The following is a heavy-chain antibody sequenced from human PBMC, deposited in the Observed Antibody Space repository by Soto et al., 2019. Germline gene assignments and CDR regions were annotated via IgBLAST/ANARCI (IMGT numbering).Heavy chain of an antibody. CDR2: ISASGGCA. V-gene: IGHV3-64D*06. CDR3: VRGVTLFRGAYFDN. Sequence: PGGSLSLSCSASGFTFGSHTMHWVRQAPGNGLEYVSSISASGGCAFYAYSVNGRFTISRDISENTLFLQMSSLRPEDTAVYYCVRGVTLFRGAYFDNWGQGTRVTVSS. J-gene: IGHJ4*02. D-gene: IGHD3-10*01. CDR1: GFTFGSHT.